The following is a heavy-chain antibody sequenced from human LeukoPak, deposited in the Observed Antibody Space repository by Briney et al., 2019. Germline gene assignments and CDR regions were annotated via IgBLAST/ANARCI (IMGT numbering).Heavy chain of an antibody. CDR3: ARDTGGVGATQDAFDI. CDR2: ISSSGSTI. V-gene: IGHV3-11*01. CDR1: GFTFGDYA. Sequence: PGGSLRLSCTASGFTFGDYAMSWIRQAPGKGLEWVSYISSSGSTIYYADSVKGRFTISRDNAKNSLYLQMNSLRAEDTAVYYCARDTGGVGATQDAFDIWGQGTMVTVSS. D-gene: IGHD1-26*01. J-gene: IGHJ3*02.